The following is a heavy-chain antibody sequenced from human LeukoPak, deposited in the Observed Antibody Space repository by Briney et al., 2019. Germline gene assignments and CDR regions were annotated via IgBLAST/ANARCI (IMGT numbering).Heavy chain of an antibody. CDR1: GYTFTSYG. V-gene: IGHV1-18*01. CDR3: AREDTYGGNND. Sequence: GASVKVSCKASGYTFTSYGISWVRQAPGQGLEWMGWISAYNGNTNYAQKFQGRVTITADESTSTAYMELSSLRSEDTAVYYCAREDTYGGNNDWGQGTLVTVSS. D-gene: IGHD4-23*01. J-gene: IGHJ4*02. CDR2: ISAYNGNT.